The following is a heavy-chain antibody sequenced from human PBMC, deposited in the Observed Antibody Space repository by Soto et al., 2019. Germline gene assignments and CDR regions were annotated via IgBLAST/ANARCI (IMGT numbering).Heavy chain of an antibody. J-gene: IGHJ3*02. CDR2: IIPIFGTA. CDR3: ARALDGYRAFDI. D-gene: IGHD5-12*01. CDR1: GGTFSSYA. Sequence: QVQLVQSGAEVKKPGSSVKVSCKASGGTFSSYAISWVRQAPGQGLEWMGGIIPIFGTANYAQKCQGRVTITADESTSTAYMELSSMRSEDTAVYYGARALDGYRAFDIWGQGTMVTVSS. V-gene: IGHV1-69*01.